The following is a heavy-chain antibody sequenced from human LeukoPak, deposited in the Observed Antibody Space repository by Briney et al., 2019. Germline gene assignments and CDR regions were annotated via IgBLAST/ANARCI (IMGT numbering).Heavy chain of an antibody. D-gene: IGHD4-17*01. J-gene: IGHJ3*02. CDR3: ARDRAVTTGDAFEI. CDR2: IFADGSTT. Sequence: AGGSLRLSCVASEFNFFSYGMQWVRQAPGKGLVWVSRIFADGSTTSYADSVKGRFTISRDNAENSLYLQMNSLRAEDTAVYYCARDRAVTTGDAFEIWGQGTMVTVSS. CDR1: EFNFFSYG. V-gene: IGHV3-74*01.